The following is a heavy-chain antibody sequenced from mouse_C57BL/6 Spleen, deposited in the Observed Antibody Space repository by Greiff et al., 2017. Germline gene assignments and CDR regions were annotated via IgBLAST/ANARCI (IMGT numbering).Heavy chain of an antibody. CDR2: IDPSDSYT. V-gene: IGHV1-69*01. CDR1: GYTFTSYW. CDR3: ARRGGINYYAMDY. Sequence: QVQLQQPGAELVMPGASVKLSCKASGYTFTSYWMHWVKQRPGQGLEWIGEIDPSDSYTNHNQKFKGKSTLTVDKSSSTAYMQLSSLTSEDSAVYYCARRGGINYYAMDYWGQGTSVTVSS. J-gene: IGHJ4*01.